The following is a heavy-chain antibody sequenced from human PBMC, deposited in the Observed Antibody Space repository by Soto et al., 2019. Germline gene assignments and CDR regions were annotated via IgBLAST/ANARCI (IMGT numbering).Heavy chain of an antibody. J-gene: IGHJ6*02. Sequence: QVQLQQWGAGLLKPSETLSLTCAVYGGSFSGYYWSWIRQPPGKGLEWIGEINHSGSTNYNPSLKSRVTISVDTSKNQFSLKLSSVTAADTAVYYCARSRVYYDILTGTRVVSDYGMDVWGQGTTVTVSS. CDR2: INHSGST. D-gene: IGHD3-9*01. CDR1: GGSFSGYY. CDR3: ARSRVYYDILTGTRVVSDYGMDV. V-gene: IGHV4-34*01.